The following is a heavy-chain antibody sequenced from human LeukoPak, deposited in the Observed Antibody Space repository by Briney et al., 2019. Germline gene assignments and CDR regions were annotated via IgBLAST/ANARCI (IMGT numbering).Heavy chain of an antibody. CDR1: GFTFSSYS. V-gene: IGHV3-21*01. Sequence: GGSLRLSCAASGFTFSSYSMNWVRQAPGKGLEWVSSISSSSSYIYYAGSVKGRFTISRDNDKNSLYLQMNSLRVEDTAVYYCARVFRPSLTVFIIRGAFDIWGQGTMVTVSS. CDR2: ISSSSSYI. D-gene: IGHD3-3*01. J-gene: IGHJ3*02. CDR3: ARVFRPSLTVFIIRGAFDI.